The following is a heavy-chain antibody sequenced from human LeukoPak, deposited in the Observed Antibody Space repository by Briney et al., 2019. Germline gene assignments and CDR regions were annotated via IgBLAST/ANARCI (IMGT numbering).Heavy chain of an antibody. V-gene: IGHV3-23*01. J-gene: IGHJ4*02. Sequence: GGSLRLSCAASGFTFSSYAMSWVRQAPGKGLEWVSAISGSGGSTYYADSVKGRFTISRDNSKNTLYLHMNSLRAEDTAVYYCVKDGDIVVVPAAIDYWGQGTLVTVSS. D-gene: IGHD2-2*01. CDR3: VKDGDIVVVPAAIDY. CDR1: GFTFSSYA. CDR2: ISGSGGST.